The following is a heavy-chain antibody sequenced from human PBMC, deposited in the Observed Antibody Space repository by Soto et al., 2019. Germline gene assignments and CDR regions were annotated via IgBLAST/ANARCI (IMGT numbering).Heavy chain of an antibody. J-gene: IGHJ4*02. D-gene: IGHD6-13*01. CDR3: ARGERQQQRDS. Sequence: SETLSLTCTVSGGSITSGGYYWSWIRQHPGKGLEWIGYIYHSGSTYYNPSLKSRVTISVETSKNQFSLKLTSVTAADTAVYFCARGERQQQRDSWGQGTLVTVSS. V-gene: IGHV4-31*03. CDR1: GGSITSGGYY. CDR2: IYHSGST.